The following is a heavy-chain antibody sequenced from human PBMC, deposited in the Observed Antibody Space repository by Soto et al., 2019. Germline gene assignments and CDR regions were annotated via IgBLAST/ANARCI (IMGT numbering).Heavy chain of an antibody. J-gene: IGHJ4*02. Sequence: QVQLVESGGGVVQAGRSLRLSCAASGFTFSIFAMHWVRQAPGKGLEWVAVISYDGGNKYYADSVKGRFTISRDNSKNXPYLQMNSLRAEDTAVYFCARVAGSASSTVGNPSDYWGQGTLVTVSS. CDR1: GFTFSIFA. CDR3: ARVAGSASSTVGNPSDY. V-gene: IGHV3-30-3*01. D-gene: IGHD3-10*01. CDR2: ISYDGGNK.